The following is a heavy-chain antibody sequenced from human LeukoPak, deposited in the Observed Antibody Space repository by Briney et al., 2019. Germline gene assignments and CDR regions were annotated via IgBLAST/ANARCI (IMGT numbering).Heavy chain of an antibody. CDR2: IYLIGGST. V-gene: IGHV3-20*04. J-gene: IGHJ3*02. CDR1: GFTFDDYA. CDR3: AREGLVYCNSTSCYRAFDI. Sequence: GGSLRLSCEASGFTFDDYAMSWARQAPGKGLKWVSRIYLIGGSTNYGDSVKARFTISRNNAKNSLYLQFNSLRADDTALYYCAREGLVYCNSTSCYRAFDIWGHGTIVTVSS. D-gene: IGHD2-2*01.